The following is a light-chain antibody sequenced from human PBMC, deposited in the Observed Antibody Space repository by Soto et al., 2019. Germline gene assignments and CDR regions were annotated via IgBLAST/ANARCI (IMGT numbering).Light chain of an antibody. CDR3: QQRSNWPPEIT. J-gene: IGKJ5*01. CDR2: GAS. Sequence: EIVLTQSPVTLSLSPGERATLSCRASQSVRTYLAWYQVKPGQAPRLLIYGASSRATGIPDRFSGSGSGTDFTLTISSLEPEDFAVYYCQQRSNWPPEITFGQGTRLEIK. CDR1: QSVRTY. V-gene: IGKV3-11*01.